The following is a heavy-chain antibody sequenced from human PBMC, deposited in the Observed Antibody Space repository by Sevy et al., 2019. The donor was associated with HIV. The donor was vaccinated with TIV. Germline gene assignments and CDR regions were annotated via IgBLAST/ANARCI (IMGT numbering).Heavy chain of an antibody. CDR3: ARGWGERDHVSHGMDV. D-gene: IGHD3-16*01. CDR2: MNPNSGNT. CDR1: GYTFTSYD. V-gene: IGHV1-8*01. Sequence: ATVKVSCKASGYTFTSYDINWVRQATGQGLEWMGWMNPNSGNTGYTQKFQGRVTMTRNTSISTAYMELSSLRSEDTAVYYCARGWGERDHVSHGMDVWGQGTAVTVSS. J-gene: IGHJ6*02.